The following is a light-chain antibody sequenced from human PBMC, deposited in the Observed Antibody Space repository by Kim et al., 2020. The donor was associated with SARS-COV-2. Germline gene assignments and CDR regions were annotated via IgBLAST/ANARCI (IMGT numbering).Light chain of an antibody. CDR3: TSWDSSLNAWV. V-gene: IGLV10-54*04. CDR2: TTN. Sequence: QSETIDCTGDKQNVGNFGAAWLQQHQGQAPTLLSYTTNNRPSAISERFSASRSGNTASLTITGLQPEDEADYYCTSWDSSLNAWVFGGGTQLTV. J-gene: IGLJ3*02. CDR1: KQNVGNFG.